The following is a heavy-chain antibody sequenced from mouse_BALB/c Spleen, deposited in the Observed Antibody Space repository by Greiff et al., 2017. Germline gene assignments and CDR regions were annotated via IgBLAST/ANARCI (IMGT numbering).Heavy chain of an antibody. CDR1: GYSFTGYF. Sequence: EVQGVESGPELVTPGASVKISCKASGYSFTGYFMNWVMQSHGKSLEWIGRINPYNGDTFYNQKFKGKATLTVDKSSSTAHMERRSLASEDSAVYYCARRGVDRRDYFDYWGQGTTLTVSS. J-gene: IGHJ2*01. CDR2: INPYNGDT. V-gene: IGHV1-20*02. CDR3: ARRGVDRRDYFDY. D-gene: IGHD1-1*01.